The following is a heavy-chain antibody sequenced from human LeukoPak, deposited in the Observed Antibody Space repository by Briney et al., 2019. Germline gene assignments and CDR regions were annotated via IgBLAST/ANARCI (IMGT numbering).Heavy chain of an antibody. CDR1: GFTFSSYA. J-gene: IGHJ4*02. Sequence: PGGSLRLFCAASGFTFSSYAMHWVRQAPGKGLEGVAVISYDGSNKYYADSVKGRFTISRDNSKNTLYLQMNSLRAEDTAVYYCARAGGYGRYFDYWGQGTLVTVSS. CDR3: ARAGGYGRYFDY. D-gene: IGHD5-12*01. V-gene: IGHV3-30-3*01. CDR2: ISYDGSNK.